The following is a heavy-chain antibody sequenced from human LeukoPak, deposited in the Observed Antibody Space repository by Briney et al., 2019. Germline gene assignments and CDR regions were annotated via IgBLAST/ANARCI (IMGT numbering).Heavy chain of an antibody. J-gene: IGHJ6*02. CDR1: GFTFSSYE. CDR3: AKDPYSSSSGGPYPMDV. CDR2: ISSSGSTI. V-gene: IGHV3-48*03. Sequence: PGGSLRLSCAASGFTFSSYEMNWVRQAPGKGLEWVSYISSSGSTIYYADSVKGRFTISRDNSKNTLYLQMNSLRAEDTAVYYCAKDPYSSSSGGPYPMDVWGQGTTVTVSS. D-gene: IGHD6-6*01.